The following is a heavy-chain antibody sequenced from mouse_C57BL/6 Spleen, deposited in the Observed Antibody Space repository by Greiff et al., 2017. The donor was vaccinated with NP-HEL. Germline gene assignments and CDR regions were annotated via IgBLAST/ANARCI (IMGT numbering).Heavy chain of an antibody. CDR2: INPGSGGT. J-gene: IGHJ3*01. CDR3: ARRAAQVPWFAY. D-gene: IGHD3-2*02. V-gene: IGHV1-54*01. Sequence: QVQLQQSGDELVRPGTSVKVSCKASGYAFTNYLIEWVKQRPGQGLEWIGVINPGSGGTNYNEKFKGKATLTADKSSSTAYMQLSSLTSEDSAVYFCARRAAQVPWFAYWGQGTLVTVSA. CDR1: GYAFTNYL.